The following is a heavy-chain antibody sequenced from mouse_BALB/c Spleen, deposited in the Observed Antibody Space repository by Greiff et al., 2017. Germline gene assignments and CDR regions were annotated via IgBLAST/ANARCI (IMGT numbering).Heavy chain of an antibody. CDR1: GFTFSSYG. Sequence: EVQLQESGGDLVKPGGSLKLSCAASGFTFSSYGMSWVRQTPDKRLEWVATISSGGSYTYYPDSVKGRFTISRDNAKNTLYLQMSSLKSEDTAMYYCAPTYDGRVRFAYWGQGTLVTVSA. V-gene: IGHV5-6*01. CDR2: ISSGGSYT. J-gene: IGHJ3*01. D-gene: IGHD1-2*01. CDR3: APTYDGRVRFAY.